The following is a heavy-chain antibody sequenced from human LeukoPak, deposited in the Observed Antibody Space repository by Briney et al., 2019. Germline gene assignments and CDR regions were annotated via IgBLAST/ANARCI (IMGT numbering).Heavy chain of an antibody. D-gene: IGHD3-3*01. CDR1: GGSFSGYY. V-gene: IGHV4-34*01. J-gene: IGHJ6*03. CDR3: ASRTHYDFWSGYYYYMDV. Sequence: SETLSLTCAVYGGSFSGYYWSWIRQPPGKGQEWIGEINHSGSTNYNPSLKSRVTISVDTSKNQFSLKLSSVTAADTAVYYCASRTHYDFWSGYYYYMDVWGKGTTVTVSS. CDR2: INHSGST.